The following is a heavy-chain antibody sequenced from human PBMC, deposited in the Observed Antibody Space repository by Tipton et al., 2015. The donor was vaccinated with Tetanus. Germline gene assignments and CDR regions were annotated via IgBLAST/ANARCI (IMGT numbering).Heavy chain of an antibody. D-gene: IGHD2-2*01. J-gene: IGHJ6*02. V-gene: IGHV4-34*12. CDR2: IFHSGST. CDR3: SRALGSTDPQQPGVYFFYYYGMDV. Sequence: TLSLTCAVYGGSLSRYYWTWIRQRPGKGLEWIGYIFHSGSTSYNPSLKSRVTISLDRSKNQFSLSLRSVTAADTAVYFCSRALGSTDPQQPGVYFFYYYGMDVWGHGTTVTVSS. CDR1: GGSLSRYY.